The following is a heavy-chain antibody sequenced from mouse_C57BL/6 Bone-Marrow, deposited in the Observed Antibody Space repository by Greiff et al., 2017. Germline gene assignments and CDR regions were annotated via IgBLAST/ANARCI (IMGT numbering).Heavy chain of an antibody. CDR1: GFSLSTSGMG. D-gene: IGHD2-5*01. Sequence: QVTLKECGPGILQSSQTLSLTCSFSGFSLSTSGMGVSWIRQPSGKGLEWLAHIYWDDDKRYNPSLKSRLTISKDTSRNQVFLKITSVDTADTATYYCARNSNYLDYWGQGTTLTVSS. V-gene: IGHV8-12*01. J-gene: IGHJ2*01. CDR2: IYWDDDK. CDR3: ARNSNYLDY.